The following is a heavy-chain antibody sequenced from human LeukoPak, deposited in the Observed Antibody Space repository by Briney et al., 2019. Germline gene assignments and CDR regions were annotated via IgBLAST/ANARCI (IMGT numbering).Heavy chain of an antibody. CDR3: ARVRCTSCYVGFSANRGLSWFDP. D-gene: IGHD2-2*01. CDR2: IYYSGST. J-gene: IGHJ5*02. Sequence: SETLSLTCTVSGGSISSSSYYWGWIRQPPGKGLEWIGSIYYSGSTYYNPSLKSRVTISVDTSKNQFSLKLSSVTAADTAVYYCARVRCTSCYVGFSANRGLSWFDPWGQGTLVTVSS. V-gene: IGHV4-39*07. CDR1: GGSISSSSYY.